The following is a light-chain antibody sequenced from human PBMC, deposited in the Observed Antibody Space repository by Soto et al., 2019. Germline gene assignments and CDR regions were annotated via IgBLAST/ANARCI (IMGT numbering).Light chain of an antibody. CDR1: NIGSKS. CDR3: QVWDSSSDR. V-gene: IGLV3-21*04. J-gene: IGLJ2*01. CDR2: YDS. Sequence: SYELTQPPSVSVAPGKTARITCGGNNIGSKSVHWYQQKQGQAPVLVIYYDSDRPSGIPERFSGSNSGNTATLTISRVEAGDEADYYCQVWDSSSDRFGGGTKLTVL.